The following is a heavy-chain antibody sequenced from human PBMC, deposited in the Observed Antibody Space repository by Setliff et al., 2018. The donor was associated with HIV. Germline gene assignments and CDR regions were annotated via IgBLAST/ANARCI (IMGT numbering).Heavy chain of an antibody. CDR2: ISGSGGDT. CDR3: AGQRVSSGYYLNAFDI. D-gene: IGHD3-22*01. Sequence: GGSLRLSCASSGFTFSSYAMTWVRQAPGKGLECVAVISGSGGDTYYADAVKGRFVISREKSKSTLYLQMNSLRAEDTAVYYCAGQRVSSGYYLNAFDIWGQGTMVTVSS. CDR1: GFTFSSYA. J-gene: IGHJ3*02. V-gene: IGHV3-23*01.